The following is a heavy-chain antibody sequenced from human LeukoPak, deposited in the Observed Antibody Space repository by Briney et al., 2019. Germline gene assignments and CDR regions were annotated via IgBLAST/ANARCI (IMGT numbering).Heavy chain of an antibody. J-gene: IGHJ4*02. CDR2: ISAYNGNT. Sequence: ASVKVSCKASGYTFTSYGISWVRQAPGQGLEWMGWISAYNGNTNYAQKLQGRVTITTDTSTSTAYMELRSLRSDDTAVYYCARSVVPAAWDYFDYWGQGTLVTVSS. D-gene: IGHD2-2*01. V-gene: IGHV1-18*01. CDR1: GYTFTSYG. CDR3: ARSVVPAAWDYFDY.